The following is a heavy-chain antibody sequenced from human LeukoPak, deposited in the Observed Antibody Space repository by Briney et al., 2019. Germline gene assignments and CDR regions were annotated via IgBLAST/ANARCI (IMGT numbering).Heavy chain of an antibody. CDR3: AGERDKGYYDRGGSRGAFDY. V-gene: IGHV4-39*07. CDR1: GGSLSSYY. J-gene: IGHJ4*02. CDR2: IHYSGST. D-gene: IGHD3-22*01. Sequence: SETLSLTCTVSGGSLSSYYWGWVRQPPGKGLEWIGRIHYSGSTYYNPYLMSRVAISLATSTNQFSLKLRSMTAAATAVSYCAGERDKGYYDRGGSRGAFDYWGQGTLVTVSS.